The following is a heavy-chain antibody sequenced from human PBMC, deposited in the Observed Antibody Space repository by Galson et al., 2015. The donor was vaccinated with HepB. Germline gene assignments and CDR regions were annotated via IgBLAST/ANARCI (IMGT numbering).Heavy chain of an antibody. D-gene: IGHD5-24*01. J-gene: IGHJ4*02. CDR1: GYTFTSYY. Sequence: SVKVSCKASGYTFTSYYMHWVRQIPGQGLEWMGIINSGDGSTSYAQKFKGRVTMTRDTSTSTVYMELSSLSTDDTAVYYCANSLSRDGYNGYWGQGTLVTVSS. CDR3: ANSLSRDGYNGY. V-gene: IGHV1-46*01. CDR2: INSGDGST.